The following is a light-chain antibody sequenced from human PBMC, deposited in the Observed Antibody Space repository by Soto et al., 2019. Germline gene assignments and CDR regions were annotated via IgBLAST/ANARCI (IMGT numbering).Light chain of an antibody. CDR3: CSYTVSGTYV. J-gene: IGLJ1*01. Sequence: ASVSGSPGQSITISCTGTSSDVGGYNYVSWYQQHPGKAPKLMIYEVSNRPSGVSNRFSGSKSGNTASLTISGLQAEDEADYYCCSYTVSGTYVFGTGTKVTVL. V-gene: IGLV2-14*01. CDR2: EVS. CDR1: SSDVGGYNY.